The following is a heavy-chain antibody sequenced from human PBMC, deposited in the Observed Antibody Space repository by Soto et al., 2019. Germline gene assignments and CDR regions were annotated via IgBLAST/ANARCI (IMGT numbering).Heavy chain of an antibody. CDR2: IIPIVVTG. V-gene: IGHV1-69*01. J-gene: IGHJ6*02. D-gene: IGHD6-13*01. CDR3: ATDLRAAGRPGMDV. CDR1: GGSFSSYA. Sequence: QVQLVQSGAEVKKPGSSVKVSCKASGGSFSSYAISWVRQAPGQGLEWMGGIIPIVVTGNYAQNFQGRVTITAAESTSTASMELSSLTSEATAMYYFATDLRAAGRPGMDVWGQGTTVTVSS.